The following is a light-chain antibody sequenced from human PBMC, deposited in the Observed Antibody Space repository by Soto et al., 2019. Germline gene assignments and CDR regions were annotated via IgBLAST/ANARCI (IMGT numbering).Light chain of an antibody. CDR2: AAS. J-gene: IGKJ1*01. Sequence: IVMTQSPATLSVSQWESATLTCRASQSVSTNLAWYKQKPGQAPRLLIYAASTRATGFPARCSGSGSGTEFTLTISSLQSEDFAVYDCQQYNNWPRTFGQGTKVDI. V-gene: IGKV3-15*01. CDR3: QQYNNWPRT. CDR1: QSVSTN.